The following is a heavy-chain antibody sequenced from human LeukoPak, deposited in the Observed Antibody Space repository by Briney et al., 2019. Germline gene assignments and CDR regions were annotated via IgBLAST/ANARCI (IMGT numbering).Heavy chain of an antibody. CDR1: GFTFSNAW. Sequence: GGSLRLSCAASGFTFSNAWMYWVRQAPGKGLEWVANIAQDGSETFYVDSVKGRFTISRDNAKNSLYLQMNSLRAEDTAVYYCVRVIVEVPGVSDYCDYWGQGTLVTVSS. V-gene: IGHV3-7*05. CDR2: IAQDGSET. CDR3: VRVIVEVPGVSDYCDY. D-gene: IGHD2-2*01. J-gene: IGHJ4*02.